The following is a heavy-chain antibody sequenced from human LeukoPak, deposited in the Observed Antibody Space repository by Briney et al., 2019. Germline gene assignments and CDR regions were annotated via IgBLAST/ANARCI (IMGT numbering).Heavy chain of an antibody. V-gene: IGHV4-4*02. J-gene: IGHJ4*02. D-gene: IGHD6-13*01. CDR1: GCSISSSNW. CDR2: IYHSRST. Sequence: AETCALNCAVSGCSISSSNWWSWVLQPPGKGLEWIGEIYHSRSTNYNPSLKSRVTISVDKSKYQFSLKLSSVTAADTAVYYCARFAAAAGHTYYFDYWGQGTLFNVTS. CDR3: ARFAAAAGHTYYFDY.